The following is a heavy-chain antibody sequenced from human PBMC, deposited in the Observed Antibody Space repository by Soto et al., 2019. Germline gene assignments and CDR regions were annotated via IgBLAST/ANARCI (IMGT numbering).Heavy chain of an antibody. J-gene: IGHJ6*02. CDR1: GGSISSSSYY. Sequence: SETLSLTCTVSGGSISSSSYYWGWIRQPPGKGLEWIGSIYYSGSTYYNPSLKSRVTISVDTSKNQFSLKLSSVTAADTAVYYRARLGYYGMDVWGQGTTVTVSS. CDR2: IYYSGST. V-gene: IGHV4-39*01. CDR3: ARLGYYGMDV.